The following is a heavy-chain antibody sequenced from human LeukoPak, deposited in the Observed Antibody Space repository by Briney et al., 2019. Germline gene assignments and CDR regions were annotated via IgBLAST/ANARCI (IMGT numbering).Heavy chain of an antibody. Sequence: ASVKVSCKDSGYTFTGYYMHWVRQAPGQGLEWMGRINPNSGGTNYAQKFQGRVTMTRDTSISTAYMELSRLRSDDTAVYYCARDLVGANHYYYYMDVWGKGTTVTVSS. CDR3: ARDLVGANHYYYYMDV. V-gene: IGHV1-2*06. J-gene: IGHJ6*03. CDR2: INPNSGGT. CDR1: GYTFTGYY. D-gene: IGHD1-26*01.